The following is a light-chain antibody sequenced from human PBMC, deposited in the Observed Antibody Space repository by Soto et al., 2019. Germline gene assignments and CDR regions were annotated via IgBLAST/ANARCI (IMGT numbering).Light chain of an antibody. CDR3: KSYAGSNTYV. J-gene: IGLJ1*01. Sequence: SLTQPPSASGSPGQSVTISCTGTKNDIGVYDFVSWYQHHPGKAPRLIIYEVVRRPSGVPDRFSGSKSGNTASLTVSGLQAADEADYFCKSYAGSNTYVFGSGTKLTVL. CDR2: EVV. CDR1: KNDIGVYDF. V-gene: IGLV2-8*01.